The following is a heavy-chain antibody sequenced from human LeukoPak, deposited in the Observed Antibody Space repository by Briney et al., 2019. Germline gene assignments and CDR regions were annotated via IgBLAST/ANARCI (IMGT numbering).Heavy chain of an antibody. CDR2: INPNSGNT. J-gene: IGHJ3*02. CDR3: ARPQLYDYVWGSYRSSFAFDI. CDR1: GYTFTGYY. D-gene: IGHD3-16*02. Sequence: ASVKVSCKASGYTFTGYYMHWVRQAPGQGLEWMGWINPNSGNTGYAQKFQGRVTMTRNTSISTAYMELSSLRSEDTAVYYCARPQLYDYVWGSYRSSFAFDIWGQGTMVTVSP. V-gene: IGHV1-8*02.